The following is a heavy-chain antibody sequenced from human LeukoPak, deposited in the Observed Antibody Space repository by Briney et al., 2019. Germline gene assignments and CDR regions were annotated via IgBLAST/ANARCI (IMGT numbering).Heavy chain of an antibody. CDR3: AKVRDSSGWYTFDY. V-gene: IGHV3-30*18. J-gene: IGHJ4*02. CDR2: ISYDGSNK. CDR1: GFTFSSYG. Sequence: GGSLRLSCAASGFTFSSYGMHWVRQAPGKGLEWVAVISYDGSNKYYADSVKGRFTISRDNSRNTLYLQMNSLRAEDTAVYYCAKVRDSSGWYTFDYWGQGTLVTVSS. D-gene: IGHD6-19*01.